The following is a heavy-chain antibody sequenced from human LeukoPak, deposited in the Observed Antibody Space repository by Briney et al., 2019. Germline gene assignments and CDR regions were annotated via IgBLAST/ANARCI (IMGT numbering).Heavy chain of an antibody. Sequence: GGSLRLSCAASGFTCSSYGMHWVRQAPGKGLEWVAFIRYDGSNKYYADSVKGRFTISRDNSKNTLYLQMNSLRAEDTAVYYCANILYSGSYIDYWGQGTLVTVSS. V-gene: IGHV3-30*02. J-gene: IGHJ4*02. CDR3: ANILYSGSYIDY. D-gene: IGHD1-26*01. CDR2: IRYDGSNK. CDR1: GFTCSSYG.